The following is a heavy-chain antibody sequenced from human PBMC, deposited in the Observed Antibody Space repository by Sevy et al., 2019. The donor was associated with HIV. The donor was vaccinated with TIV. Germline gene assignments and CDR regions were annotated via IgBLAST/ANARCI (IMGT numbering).Heavy chain of an antibody. CDR2: ISGSGGST. D-gene: IGHD4-17*01. J-gene: IGHJ4*02. V-gene: IGHV3-23*01. CDR3: AKDRTYTVTTGGFDY. CDR1: GFTFSSYA. Sequence: GGPLRLSCAASGFTFSSYAMSWVRQAPGKGLEWVSAISGSGGSTYYADSVKGRFTISRDNSKNTLYLQMNSLRAEDTAVYYCAKDRTYTVTTGGFDYWGQGTLVTVSS.